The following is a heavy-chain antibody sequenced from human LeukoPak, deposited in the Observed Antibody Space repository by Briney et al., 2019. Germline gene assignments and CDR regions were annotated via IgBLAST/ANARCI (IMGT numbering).Heavy chain of an antibody. CDR3: ARGSPDYDFWSGWPVAFDI. CDR2: TYYRSKWYN. J-gene: IGHJ3*02. V-gene: IGHV6-1*01. D-gene: IGHD3-3*01. CDR1: GDSVSSNSAA. Sequence: SQTLSLTCAISGDSVSSNSAAWNWIRQSPSRGLEWLGRTYYRSKWYNDYAVSVKSRITINPDTSKNQFSLQLNSVTPEDTAVYYCARGSPDYDFWSGWPVAFDIWGQGTMVTVSS.